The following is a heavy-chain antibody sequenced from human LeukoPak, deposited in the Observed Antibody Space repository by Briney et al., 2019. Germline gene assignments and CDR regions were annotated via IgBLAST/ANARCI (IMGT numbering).Heavy chain of an antibody. CDR1: GFTFSSYG. J-gene: IGHJ4*02. V-gene: IGHV3-30*18. Sequence: PGGSLRLSCAASGFTFSSYGMHWVRQAPGKGLEWVAVISYDGSNKYYADSVKGRFTISRDNSKNTLYLQMNSLRAEDTAVYYCAKDLSFGRFDYCGQRTLVTVSS. D-gene: IGHD3-10*01. CDR3: AKDLSFGRFDY. CDR2: ISYDGSNK.